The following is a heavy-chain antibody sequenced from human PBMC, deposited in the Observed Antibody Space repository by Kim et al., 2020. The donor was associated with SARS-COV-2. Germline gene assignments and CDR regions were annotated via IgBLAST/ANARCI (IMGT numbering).Heavy chain of an antibody. Sequence: GGSLRLSCAASGFTFGDYAMHWVRQAPGKGLEWVSGISWNSGSIGYADSVKGRFTISRDNAKNSLYLQMNSLRAEDTALYYCAKDLKPRLRFLEWRSRNYYYYGMDVWGQGTTVTVSS. J-gene: IGHJ6*02. D-gene: IGHD3-3*01. CDR2: ISWNSGSI. CDR1: GFTFGDYA. V-gene: IGHV3-9*01. CDR3: AKDLKPRLRFLEWRSRNYYYYGMDV.